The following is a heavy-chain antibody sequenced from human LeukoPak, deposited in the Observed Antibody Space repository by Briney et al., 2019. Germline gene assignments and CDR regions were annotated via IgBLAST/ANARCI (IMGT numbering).Heavy chain of an antibody. CDR1: GYTFNSYG. CDR3: ARSYPLLLGFDP. CDR2: VSAYNGNT. D-gene: IGHD2-21*02. Sequence: ASVEIFCKASGYTFNSYGISWARQAPGQGLEWMGWVSAYNGNTNYAQKLQGRVTMTTDTSTSTAYMELRSLRSDDTAVYYCARSYPLLLGFDPWGQGTLVTVSS. J-gene: IGHJ5*02. V-gene: IGHV1-18*01.